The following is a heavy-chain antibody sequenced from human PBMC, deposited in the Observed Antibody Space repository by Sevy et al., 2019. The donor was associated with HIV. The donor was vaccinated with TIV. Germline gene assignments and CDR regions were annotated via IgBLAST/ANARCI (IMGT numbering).Heavy chain of an antibody. D-gene: IGHD6-25*01. CDR2: IRYDGINK. CDR3: AKGGSGGIDHYGMDV. V-gene: IGHV3-30*02. CDR1: GFRFNNFG. J-gene: IGHJ6*01. Sequence: GGSLRLSCAASGFRFNNFGMYWVRQAPGKGLEGVAFIRYDGINKYYVDSVKGRSTISRDNSKDTLYLEMKSLRLEDTAIYYYAKGGSGGIDHYGMDVWGQGTTVTVSS.